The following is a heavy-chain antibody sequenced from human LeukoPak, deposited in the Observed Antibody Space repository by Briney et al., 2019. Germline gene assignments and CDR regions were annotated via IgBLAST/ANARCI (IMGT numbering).Heavy chain of an antibody. V-gene: IGHV3-21*04. D-gene: IGHD6-13*01. CDR3: AKGLASSWFSGDY. J-gene: IGHJ4*02. CDR1: GFTFSDYS. Sequence: GGSLRLSCAVSGFTFSDYSMIWVRQAPGRGLEFVSSMSGGGSYIFYADSLKGRFTVSRDNAKGSLYLQMNSLRAEDTAVYYCAKGLASSWFSGDYWGQGTLVTVSS. CDR2: MSGGGSYI.